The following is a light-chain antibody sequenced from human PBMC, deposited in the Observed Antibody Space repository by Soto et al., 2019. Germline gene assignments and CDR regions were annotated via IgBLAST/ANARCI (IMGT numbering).Light chain of an antibody. V-gene: IGKV1-5*03. CDR2: KAS. J-gene: IGKJ4*01. CDR3: QQYDHVSPFT. Sequence: IQMTQSPSTLSASLGDSVNITCRASQSISGWLAWYQQKPGKAPKFLIYKASTLQQGVPSRFSGSGFGTEFTLTISGLQPDDFAIYYCQQYDHVSPFTFGGGTKVDIK. CDR1: QSISGW.